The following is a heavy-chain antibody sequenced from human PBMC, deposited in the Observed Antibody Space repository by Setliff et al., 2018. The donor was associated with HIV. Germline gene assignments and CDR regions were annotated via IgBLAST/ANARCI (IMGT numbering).Heavy chain of an antibody. CDR2: IHLGGNT. CDR1: GGSSYY. Sequence: SETLSLTCAVYGGSSYYWTWIRQSPGKGLEWIGEIHLGGNTNYNPSLKSRVTISVDTAKSHFSLKLSSVTAADTAVYYSARQRGLRGYYGSNSLYYFDSWGQGTLVTVSS. D-gene: IGHD3-10*01. J-gene: IGHJ4*02. V-gene: IGHV4-34*01. CDR3: ARQRGLRGYYGSNSLYYFDS.